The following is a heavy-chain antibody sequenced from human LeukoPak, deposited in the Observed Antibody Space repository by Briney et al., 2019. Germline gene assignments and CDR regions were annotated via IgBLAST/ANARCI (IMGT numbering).Heavy chain of an antibody. CDR2: ISYDGSNK. J-gene: IGHJ4*02. V-gene: IGHV3-30*18. Sequence: PGGSLRLSCAASGFTFSSYGMHWVRQAPGKGLEWVAVISYDGSNKYYADSVKGRFTISRDNSKNTLYLQMNSLRAEDTAVYYCAKDQPYSGSYYVTPDYWGQGTLVTVSS. D-gene: IGHD1-26*01. CDR3: AKDQPYSGSYYVTPDY. CDR1: GFTFSSYG.